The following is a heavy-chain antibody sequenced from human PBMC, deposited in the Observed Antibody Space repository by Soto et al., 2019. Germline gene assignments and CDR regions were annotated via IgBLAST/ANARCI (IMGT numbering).Heavy chain of an antibody. J-gene: IGHJ6*02. Sequence: SVKVSCKTSGGTFNSYIITWVRQAPGQGLEWMGGIIPIFGSADYAPKLQGRVTITADESTSTAYMELSSLRSEDTAVYYCARALVTDYNSRDYHYYFAMDVWGQGTSVTVSS. V-gene: IGHV1-69*13. D-gene: IGHD3-22*01. CDR2: IIPIFGSA. CDR3: ARALVTDYNSRDYHYYFAMDV. CDR1: GGTFNSYI.